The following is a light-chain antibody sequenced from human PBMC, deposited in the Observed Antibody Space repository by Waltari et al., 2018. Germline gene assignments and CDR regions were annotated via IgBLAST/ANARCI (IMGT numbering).Light chain of an antibody. CDR1: QGIASF. CDR3: QQNYISPWT. V-gene: IGKV1-39*01. J-gene: IGKJ1*01. CDR2: GAS. Sequence: DIQMPHSPSSLSASVGDSVTITCRASQGIASFFNWYQQKPGTAPKLLIYGASSLQSGVPSRFSGSGSGTDFTLTISALHREDVATYYCQQNYISPWTFGQGTKVEIK.